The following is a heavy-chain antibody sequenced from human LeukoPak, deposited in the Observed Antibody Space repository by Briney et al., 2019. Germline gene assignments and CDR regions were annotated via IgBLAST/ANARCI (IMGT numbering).Heavy chain of an antibody. Sequence: GGSLRLPCAASGFTVSSNYMSWVRQAPGKGLEWVSVIYSGGSTYYADSVKGRFTISRDNSKNTLYLQMNNLRAEDTAVYYCARGGGYSYGPLGYYGMDVWGQGTTVTVSS. CDR1: GFTVSSNY. D-gene: IGHD5-18*01. J-gene: IGHJ6*02. CDR2: IYSGGST. V-gene: IGHV3-53*01. CDR3: ARGGGYSYGPLGYYGMDV.